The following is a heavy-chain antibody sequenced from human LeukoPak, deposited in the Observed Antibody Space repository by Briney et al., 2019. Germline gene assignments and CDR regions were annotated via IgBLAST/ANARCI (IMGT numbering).Heavy chain of an antibody. J-gene: IGHJ5*02. V-gene: IGHV4-61*02. CDR1: GGSISSSSYY. Sequence: SETLSLTCTVSGGSISSSSYYWSWIRQSAGKGLEWIGRIYTSGSTNYNPSLKSRVTMSVDTSKNQFSLKLSSVTAADTAVYYCAREGGYYDFWRGFDPWGQGTLVTVSS. D-gene: IGHD3-3*01. CDR3: AREGGYYDFWRGFDP. CDR2: IYTSGST.